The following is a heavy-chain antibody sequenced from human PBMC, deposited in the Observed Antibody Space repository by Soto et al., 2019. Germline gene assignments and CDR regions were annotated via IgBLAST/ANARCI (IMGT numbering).Heavy chain of an antibody. CDR1: GGSISSSSYY. CDR3: ARHFGRIAAAVRSLAMPLGMDV. J-gene: IGHJ6*02. D-gene: IGHD6-13*01. Sequence: QLQLQESGPGLVKPSETLSLTCTVSGGSISSSSYYWGWIRQPPGKGLEWIGSIYYSGSTYYNPSLKSRVTLSVDTSKNQFSLKLSSVTAADTAVYYCARHFGRIAAAVRSLAMPLGMDVWGQGTTVTVSS. CDR2: IYYSGST. V-gene: IGHV4-39*01.